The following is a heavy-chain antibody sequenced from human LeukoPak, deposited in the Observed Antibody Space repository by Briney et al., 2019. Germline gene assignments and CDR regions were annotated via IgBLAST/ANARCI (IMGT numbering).Heavy chain of an antibody. V-gene: IGHV3-23*01. D-gene: IGHD3-22*01. J-gene: IGHJ4*02. CDR2: ISASGP. Sequence: GGSLRLSCAASGFTFSRLAMTWVRQAPGEGLEWVSTISASGPYYADAVRGRFTISIDNSRNTLSLHMDRLRAEDTAVYYCAKDHESDGYPCLDHWGLGTLATVS. CDR3: AKDHESDGYPCLDH. CDR1: GFTFSRLA.